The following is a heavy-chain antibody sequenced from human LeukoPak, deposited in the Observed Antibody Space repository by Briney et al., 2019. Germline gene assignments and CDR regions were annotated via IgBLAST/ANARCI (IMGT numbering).Heavy chain of an antibody. Sequence: PGGSLRLSSAASGFTFSSYWMHWVRQAPGKGLVWVSRINSDGSSTSYADSVKGRFTISRDNAKNTLYLQMNSLRAEDTAVYYCARDEGGRYQYYFDYWGQGTLVTVSS. CDR1: GFTFSSYW. J-gene: IGHJ4*02. D-gene: IGHD1-26*01. CDR3: ARDEGGRYQYYFDY. CDR2: INSDGSST. V-gene: IGHV3-74*01.